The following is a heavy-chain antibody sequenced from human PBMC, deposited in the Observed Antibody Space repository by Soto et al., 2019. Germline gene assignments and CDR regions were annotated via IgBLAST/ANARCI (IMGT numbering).Heavy chain of an antibody. V-gene: IGHV1-3*01. CDR1: GYTFTSYA. J-gene: IGHJ4*02. CDR2: INAGNGNT. D-gene: IGHD3-22*01. Sequence: ASVKVSCKASGYTFTSYAMHWVRQAPGQRLEWMGWINAGNGNTKYSQKFQGRVTITRDTSASTAYMEVSSLRSEDTAVYYCVRAAYYYDSSGYYPGDYWGQGSLVTVSS. CDR3: VRAAYYYDSSGYYPGDY.